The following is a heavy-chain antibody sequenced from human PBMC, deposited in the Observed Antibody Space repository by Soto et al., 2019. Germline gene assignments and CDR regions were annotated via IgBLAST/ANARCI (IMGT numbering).Heavy chain of an antibody. D-gene: IGHD1-7*01. V-gene: IGHV3-23*01. J-gene: IGHJ4*02. CDR1: GFKFSNYA. Sequence: GGSLRLSCAASGFKFSNYAMSWVRQAPGKGLEWVSLISATGGGTYYADSVKGRFTISRDNSHNTLYLQVHSLTAEDTAVYYCAKVRRERGNSAFYLDFWGQGAQVTVYS. CDR3: AKVRRERGNSAFYLDF. CDR2: ISATGGGT.